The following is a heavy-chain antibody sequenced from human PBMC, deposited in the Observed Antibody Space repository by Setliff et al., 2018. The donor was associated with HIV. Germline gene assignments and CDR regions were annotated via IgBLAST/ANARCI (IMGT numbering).Heavy chain of an antibody. D-gene: IGHD2-2*01. CDR1: RGTFSNYG. CDR2: IVPILGVT. V-gene: IGHV1-69*04. Sequence: RASVKVSCKAARGTFSNYGVRWMRQAPGQGLEWMGNIVPILGVTNYAQKFQGRVTMTTDTSTSTAYMELGSLRSDDTAVYYCARGPPIVVVPAALLTFDYWGQGTLVTVSS. CDR3: ARGPPIVVVPAALLTFDY. J-gene: IGHJ4*02.